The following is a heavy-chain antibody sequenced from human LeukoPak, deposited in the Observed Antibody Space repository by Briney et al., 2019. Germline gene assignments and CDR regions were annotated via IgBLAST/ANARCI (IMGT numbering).Heavy chain of an antibody. D-gene: IGHD3-9*01. CDR1: GGSISSYY. Sequence: PSETLSLTCTVSGGSISSYYWSWIRQSPGKGLEWIGYIDPSGSASYNPSLKSRVTIFVDTSKNLFSLILTSVSASDTAIYYCARDHWLFSSKTWYYYGMDVWGQGTTVTVSS. V-gene: IGHV4-59*01. J-gene: IGHJ6*02. CDR2: IDPSGSA. CDR3: ARDHWLFSSKTWYYYGMDV.